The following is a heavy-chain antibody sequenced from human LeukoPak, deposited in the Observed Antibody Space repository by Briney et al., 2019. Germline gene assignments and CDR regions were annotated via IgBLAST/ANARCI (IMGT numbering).Heavy chain of an antibody. J-gene: IGHJ3*02. D-gene: IGHD3-22*01. Sequence: GGSLRLSCAASGITFSSYWMHWVRQVPGKGLVWLSYIKSDGTNTGYADSVKGRFTVSRDNAKNTLYLEMDSLRGDDTAVYYCARSPRVYDSSGHLHDAFDMWGQGTMVTVSS. CDR2: IKSDGTNT. CDR1: GITFSSYW. V-gene: IGHV3-74*01. CDR3: ARSPRVYDSSGHLHDAFDM.